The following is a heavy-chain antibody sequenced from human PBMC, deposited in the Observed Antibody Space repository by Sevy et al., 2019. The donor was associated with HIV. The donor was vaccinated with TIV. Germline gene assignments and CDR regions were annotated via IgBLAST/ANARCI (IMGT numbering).Heavy chain of an antibody. Sequence: ASVKVSCKASGYTFTSYGISWVRQAPGQGLEWMGWISAYNGNTNYAQKLQGRVTMTTDTSTSTAYMELRSLRSDDTAVYYSARRPPRGAAAGCFDYWGQGTLVTLSS. CDR1: GYTFTSYG. J-gene: IGHJ4*02. V-gene: IGHV1-18*01. CDR3: ARRPPRGAAAGCFDY. CDR2: ISAYNGNT. D-gene: IGHD6-13*01.